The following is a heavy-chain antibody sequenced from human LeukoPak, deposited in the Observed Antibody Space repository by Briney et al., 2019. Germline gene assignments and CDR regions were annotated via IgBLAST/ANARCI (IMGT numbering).Heavy chain of an antibody. Sequence: GGSLRLSCAASGFTFSSYAMSWVRQAPGKGLEWVSAISGSGGSTYYADSVKGRFTISRDNSKNTLYLQMNSLRAEDTAVYYCAKGNVYYYDSSGYSLDYYYMDVWGKGTTVTVSS. CDR2: ISGSGGST. J-gene: IGHJ6*03. V-gene: IGHV3-23*01. CDR1: GFTFSSYA. D-gene: IGHD3-22*01. CDR3: AKGNVYYYDSSGYSLDYYYMDV.